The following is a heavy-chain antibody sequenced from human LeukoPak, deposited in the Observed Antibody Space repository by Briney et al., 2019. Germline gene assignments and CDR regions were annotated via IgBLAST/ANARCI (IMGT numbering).Heavy chain of an antibody. Sequence: GGSLRLSCAASGFTFSSYDMHWVRQATGKGLEWVSAIGTAGDTYYPGSVKGRFTISRENAKNSLYLQMNSLRAGDTAVYYCARSSGYYYEPYYFDYWGQGTLVTVSS. D-gene: IGHD3-22*01. V-gene: IGHV3-13*01. CDR3: ARSSGYYYEPYYFDY. CDR1: GFTFSSYD. CDR2: IGTAGDT. J-gene: IGHJ4*02.